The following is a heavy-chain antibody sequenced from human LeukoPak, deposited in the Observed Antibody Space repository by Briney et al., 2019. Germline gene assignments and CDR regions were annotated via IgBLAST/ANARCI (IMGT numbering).Heavy chain of an antibody. D-gene: IGHD2/OR15-2a*01. Sequence: SETLSLTCTASGGSISSYYLSWIRQPAGKGLEWIGRIYTSGSTIYNPSLKSRVTMSVDTSKNQFSLKVTSVTAADTAVYYCAGGYYAVLYWGQGTLVTVSS. CDR3: AGGYYAVLY. CDR2: IYTSGST. V-gene: IGHV4-4*07. CDR1: GGSISSYY. J-gene: IGHJ4*02.